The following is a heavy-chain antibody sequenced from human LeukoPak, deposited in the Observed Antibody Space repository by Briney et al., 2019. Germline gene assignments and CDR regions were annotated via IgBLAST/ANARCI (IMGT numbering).Heavy chain of an antibody. CDR1: GFTFSSYA. D-gene: IGHD2-2*01. J-gene: IGHJ4*02. CDR3: AKAYCTTPTCYPN. V-gene: IGHV3-23*01. Sequence: GGSLRLSCAASGFTFSSYAMNWVRQARGEGLEWVSAISAGGTSTYYADSVKGRFTISRDNSKNTLYLQMNTLRAEDTAVYFCAKAYCTTPTCYPNWGQGTLVTVSS. CDR2: ISAGGTST.